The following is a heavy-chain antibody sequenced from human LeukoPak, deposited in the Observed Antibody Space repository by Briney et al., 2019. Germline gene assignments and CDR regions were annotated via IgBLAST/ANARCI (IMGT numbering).Heavy chain of an antibody. J-gene: IGHJ4*02. CDR1: GGSISSYY. CDR2: IYYSGST. D-gene: IGHD2-8*01. V-gene: IGHV4-59*01. Sequence: PSETLSLTCTVSGGSISSYYWSWIRQPPGKGLEWIGYIYYSGSTNYNPSLKSRVTISVDTSKNQFSLKLSSVTAADTAVYYCARGGLGYCTNGVCSTGNKYYFDYWGQGTRVTVSS. CDR3: ARGGLGYCTNGVCSTGNKYYFDY.